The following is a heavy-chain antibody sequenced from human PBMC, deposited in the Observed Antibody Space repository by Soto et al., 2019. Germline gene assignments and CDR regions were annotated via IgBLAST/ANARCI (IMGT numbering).Heavy chain of an antibody. CDR1: GYTFTSFG. J-gene: IGHJ4*02. V-gene: IGHV1-18*04. CDR3: ARFLQLRPLDY. Sequence: QVQLVQSEGEMKKPGASVKVSCKASGYTFTSFGIGWVRQAPGQGLEYMGWITVYNGNTNYAQKFQGRVTMTADTSTSTVYLELTNLISDDTAVYYCARFLQLRPLDYWGKGPLVTVAS. CDR2: ITVYNGNT. D-gene: IGHD5-18*01.